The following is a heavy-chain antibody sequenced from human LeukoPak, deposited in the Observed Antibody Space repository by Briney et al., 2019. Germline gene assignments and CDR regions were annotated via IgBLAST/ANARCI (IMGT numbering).Heavy chain of an antibody. V-gene: IGHV1-46*01. J-gene: IGHJ6*02. Sequence: ASVKVSCKASGYTFTNYYMHWVRQAPGQGPEWMGIINPSGGSTSYAQKFQGRVTMTRDTSTSTVYMELSSLRSEDTAVYYCARADYSSSAGAYYYHGMGVWGQGTTVTVSS. CDR2: INPSGGST. CDR1: GYTFTNYY. D-gene: IGHD6-6*01. CDR3: ARADYSSSAGAYYYHGMGV.